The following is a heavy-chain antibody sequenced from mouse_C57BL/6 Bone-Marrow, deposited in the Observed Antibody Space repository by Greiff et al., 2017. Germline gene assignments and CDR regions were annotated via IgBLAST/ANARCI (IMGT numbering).Heavy chain of an antibody. V-gene: IGHV1-9*01. CDR3: TRDGGYFDY. CDR1: GYTFTGYW. Sequence: VQLQQSGAELMKPGASVKLSCKATGYTFTGYWIEWVKQRPGHGLEWIGEILPGSGSTNYNEKFKGKATFTADTFSNTAYMQNSSLTTEDSTIYYCTRDGGYFDYCGRGNTLTVSS. J-gene: IGHJ2*01. D-gene: IGHD2-3*01. CDR2: ILPGSGST.